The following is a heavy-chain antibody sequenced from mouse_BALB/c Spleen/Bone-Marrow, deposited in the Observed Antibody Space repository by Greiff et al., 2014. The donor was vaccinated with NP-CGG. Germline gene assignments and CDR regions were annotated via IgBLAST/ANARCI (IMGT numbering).Heavy chain of an antibody. D-gene: IGHD3-2*01. Sequence: VKLMESGAELVRPGTSVKVSCKASGYAFTNYLIEWVKQRPVQGLEWIGVINPGSGGANYNAKFKGKATLTADKSSSTAYMQLSSLTSDDSAVYFCAREWTARAVDYWGQGTTLTGSS. CDR2: INPGSGGA. J-gene: IGHJ2*01. CDR1: GYAFTNYL. V-gene: IGHV1-54*01. CDR3: AREWTARAVDY.